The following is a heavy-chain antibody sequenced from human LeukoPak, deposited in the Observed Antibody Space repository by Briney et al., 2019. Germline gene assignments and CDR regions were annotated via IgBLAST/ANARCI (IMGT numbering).Heavy chain of an antibody. D-gene: IGHD5-18*01. V-gene: IGHV3-48*01. CDR3: ARARGYSYGYSDY. CDR1: GFTFSSYS. CDR2: ISSSSSII. J-gene: IGHJ4*02. Sequence: GGSLRLSCAGSGFTFSSYSMNWVRQPPGKGLEWVSYISSSSSIIDYADSVKGRFTISRDNAKNSLYLQMNSLRAEDTAVYYCARARGYSYGYSDYWGQGTLVTASS.